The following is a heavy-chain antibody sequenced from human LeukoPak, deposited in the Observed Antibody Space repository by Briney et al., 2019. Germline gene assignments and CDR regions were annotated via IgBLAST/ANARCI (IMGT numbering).Heavy chain of an antibody. Sequence: GGSLRLSCAVSGFTVSSNYMSWVRQAPGRGLEWVSFIYSGGSTYYADSVKGRFTISRDNSKNTLFLQMNSLRAGDTAVYYCARGTVTMVDYWGQGTLVTVSS. J-gene: IGHJ4*02. CDR3: ARGTVTMVDY. D-gene: IGHD3-10*01. CDR1: GFTVSSNY. CDR2: IYSGGST. V-gene: IGHV3-66*01.